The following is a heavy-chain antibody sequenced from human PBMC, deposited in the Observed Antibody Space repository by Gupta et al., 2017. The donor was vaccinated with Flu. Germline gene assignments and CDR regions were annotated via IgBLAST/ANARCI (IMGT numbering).Heavy chain of an antibody. D-gene: IGHD4-17*01. CDR1: GGSCSSNE. Sequence: QGQLVQYGAEGKKPGSAVKVCCKASGGSCSSNEISWVRQAPGQGLEWMGGIIPICGTANYAQKFQGRVTITADESTSTAYMELSSLRSEDTAVYYCARDYGDYNYYYYYGMDVWGQGTTVTVSS. V-gene: IGHV1-69*01. CDR3: ARDYGDYNYYYYYGMDV. CDR2: IIPICGTA. J-gene: IGHJ6*02.